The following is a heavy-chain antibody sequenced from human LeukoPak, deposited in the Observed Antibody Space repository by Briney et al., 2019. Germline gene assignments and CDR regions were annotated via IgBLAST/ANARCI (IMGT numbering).Heavy chain of an antibody. CDR2: IYPGDSDT. CDR3: ARQGLPAATPKDNYYYYYMDV. Sequence: GESLKISCKGSGYSFTSYWIGWVRQMPGKGLEWMGIIYPGDSDTRYGPSFQGQVTISADKSISTAYLQWSSLKASGTAMYYCARQGLPAATPKDNYYYYYMDVWAKGPRSPSP. V-gene: IGHV5-51*01. D-gene: IGHD2-2*01. CDR1: GYSFTSYW. J-gene: IGHJ6*03.